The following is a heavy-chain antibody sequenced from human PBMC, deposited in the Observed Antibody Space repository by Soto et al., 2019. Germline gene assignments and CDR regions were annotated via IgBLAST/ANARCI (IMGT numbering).Heavy chain of an antibody. CDR3: ARAGYSSGWDFDY. Sequence: EVQLVESGGGLVQPGGSLRLSCAASGFTFSSYDMHWVRQATGNGLEWVSAIGTAGDTYYPGSVKGRFTISRENAKNSLYLQMNSLRAEDTAVYYCARAGYSSGWDFDYWGQGTLVTVSS. V-gene: IGHV3-13*01. CDR2: IGTAGDT. CDR1: GFTFSSYD. D-gene: IGHD6-19*01. J-gene: IGHJ4*02.